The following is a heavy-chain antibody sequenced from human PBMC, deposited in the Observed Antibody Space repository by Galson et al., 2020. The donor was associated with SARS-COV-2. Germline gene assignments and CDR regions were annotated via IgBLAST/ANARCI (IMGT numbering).Heavy chain of an antibody. Sequence: GGSLRLSCAASGFTFSSYWMSWVRQAPGKGLEWVANIKQDGSEKYYVDSVKGRFTISRDNAKNSLYLQMNSLRAEDTAVYYCARDDLLWWDAFDIWGQGTMVTVSS. D-gene: IGHD2-21*01. CDR2: IKQDGSEK. J-gene: IGHJ3*02. V-gene: IGHV3-7*01. CDR3: ARDDLLWWDAFDI. CDR1: GFTFSSYW.